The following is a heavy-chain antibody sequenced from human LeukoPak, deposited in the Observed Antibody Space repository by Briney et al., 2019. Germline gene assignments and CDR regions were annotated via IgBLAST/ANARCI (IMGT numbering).Heavy chain of an antibody. J-gene: IGHJ4*02. CDR2: INSDGSST. CDR3: ARVGDIYCSRISCSLDY. Sequence: RGGSLRLSCAASGFTFSNYWMHWVRQAPGKGLVWVSRINSDGSSTSYADSVRGRFTISRDNAKNTLYLQMNSLRAEDTAVYYCARVGDIYCSRISCSLDYWGQGALVTVSS. V-gene: IGHV3-74*01. D-gene: IGHD2-2*01. CDR1: GFTFSNYW.